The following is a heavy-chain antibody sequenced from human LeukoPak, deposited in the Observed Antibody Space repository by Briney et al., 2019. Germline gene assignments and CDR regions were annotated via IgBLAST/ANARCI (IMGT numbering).Heavy chain of an antibody. CDR2: IYYSGST. CDR1: GXSISSYY. CDR3: ARGERGYSYDLGDNWFDP. V-gene: IGHV4-59*01. J-gene: IGHJ5*02. Sequence: PSETLSLTCTVSGXSISSYYWSWIRQPPGKGLEWIGYIYYSGSTNYNPSLKSRVTISVDTSKNQFSLKLSSVTAADTAVYYCARGERGYSYDLGDNWFDPWGQGTLVTVSS. D-gene: IGHD5-18*01.